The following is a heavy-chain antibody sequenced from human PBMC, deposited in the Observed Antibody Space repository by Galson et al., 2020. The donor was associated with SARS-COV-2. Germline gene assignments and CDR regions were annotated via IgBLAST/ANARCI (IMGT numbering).Heavy chain of an antibody. CDR3: ARGLVVRDHFDY. CDR2: ISYDGRNK. CDR1: GFTFSSYA. J-gene: IGHJ4*02. V-gene: IGHV3-30*04. Sequence: TGGSLRLSCAASGFTFSSYAMHWVRQAPGKGLEWVAVISYDGRNKYYADSVKGRFTISRDNSKNTLYLQMNSLRAEDTTVYYCARGLVVRDHFDYWCQGTLVTVSS. D-gene: IGHD3-22*01.